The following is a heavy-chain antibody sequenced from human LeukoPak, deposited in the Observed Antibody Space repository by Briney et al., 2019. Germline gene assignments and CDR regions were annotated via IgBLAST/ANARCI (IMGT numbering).Heavy chain of an antibody. CDR2: ISSSSSYI. V-gene: IGHV3-21*01. J-gene: IGHJ6*04. D-gene: IGHD3-10*01. CDR3: AKSITMVRGGMDV. Sequence: GGSLRLSCVASGFTFSSYAMSWVRQAPGKGLEWVSSISSSSSYIYYADSVKGRFTISRDNAKNSLYLQMNSLRAEDTAVYYCAKSITMVRGGMDVWGKGTTVTISS. CDR1: GFTFSSYA.